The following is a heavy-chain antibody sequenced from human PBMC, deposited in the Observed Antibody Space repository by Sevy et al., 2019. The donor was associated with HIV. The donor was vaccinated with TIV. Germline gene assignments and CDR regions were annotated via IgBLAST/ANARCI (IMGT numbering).Heavy chain of an antibody. CDR2: FIPLFDTT. V-gene: IGHV1-69*13. Sequence: ASVKVSSKTSGGTFINFAITWVRQAPGQGLEWMGGFIPLFDTTNYSQKFQGRVTLTADGSTATAYMELSSLRSEDTAVYYCATSYYDSSGYSPLFYYGMDVWGQGTTVTVSS. D-gene: IGHD3-22*01. CDR3: ATSYYDSSGYSPLFYYGMDV. CDR1: GGTFINFA. J-gene: IGHJ6*02.